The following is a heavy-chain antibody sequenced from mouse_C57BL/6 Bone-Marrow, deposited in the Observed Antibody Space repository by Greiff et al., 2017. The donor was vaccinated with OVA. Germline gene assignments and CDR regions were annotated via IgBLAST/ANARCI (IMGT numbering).Heavy chain of an antibody. CDR1: GFTFSNYW. CDR2: IRLKSDNYAT. J-gene: IGHJ3*01. D-gene: IGHD2-4*01. V-gene: IGHV6-3*01. CDR3: TKYYDLDGFAY. Sequence: EVKLVESGGGLVQPGGSMKLSCVASGFTFSNYWMNWVRQSPEQGLEWVAQIRLKSDNYATHYAESVKGRFTISRDDSKSSVYLQMNNLRAEDTGIYYCTKYYDLDGFAYWGKGTLVTVSA.